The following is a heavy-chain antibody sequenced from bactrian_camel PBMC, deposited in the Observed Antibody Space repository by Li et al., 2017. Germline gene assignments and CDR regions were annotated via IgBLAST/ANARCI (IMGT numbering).Heavy chain of an antibody. D-gene: IGHD2*01. Sequence: VQLVESGGGSVQAGGSLRLSCAASGYTYGTMHMGWFRQAQGKMREGVATIYTGNGNEYYADSVKGRFFISRDNVNNSVYLQMNNLKPEDTARYHCAATPGTIEFSDSWYELGYWAQGTQVTVS. CDR1: GYTYGTMH. CDR3: AATPGTIEFSDSWYELGY. CDR2: IYTGNGNE. J-gene: IGHJ6*01. V-gene: IGHV3S40*01.